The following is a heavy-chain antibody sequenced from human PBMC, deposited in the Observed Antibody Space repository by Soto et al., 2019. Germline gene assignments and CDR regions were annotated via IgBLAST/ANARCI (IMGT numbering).Heavy chain of an antibody. D-gene: IGHD4-17*01. CDR3: ARRYGASFDY. Sequence: SETLSLTCTVSGGSISSYYWSWIRQPPGKGLEWIGYIYYSGSTNYNPSLKSRVTISVDTSKNQFSLKLSSVTAADTAVYYCARRYGASFDYGGQGTLVTFPS. J-gene: IGHJ4*02. CDR1: GGSISSYY. V-gene: IGHV4-59*01. CDR2: IYYSGST.